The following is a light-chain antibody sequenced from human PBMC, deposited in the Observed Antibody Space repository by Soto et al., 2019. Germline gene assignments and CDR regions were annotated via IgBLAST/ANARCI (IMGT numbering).Light chain of an antibody. CDR3: QQSYDTPPVT. CDR1: QSISYY. V-gene: IGKV1-39*01. J-gene: IGKJ5*01. Sequence: DIQLTQSPSPLSASVGDRVNITCRASQSISYYLNWYQQEPGKAPKLLIYAASSLQSGVPSRFSGSGSGADFTLTISGLQPEDFAIYYCQQSYDTPPVTFGQGTRLEIK. CDR2: AAS.